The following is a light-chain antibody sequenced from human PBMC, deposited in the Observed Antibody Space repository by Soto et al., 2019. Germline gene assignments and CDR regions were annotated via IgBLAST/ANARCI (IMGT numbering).Light chain of an antibody. CDR1: SGDIGGYNF. V-gene: IGLV2-11*01. CDR3: CSYADNYFVV. J-gene: IGLJ2*01. Sequence: QSALTQPRSVSGSPGQSVTISCTGTSGDIGGYNFVSWYQQHPGKAPKLIIYDVNKRPSGVPDRFSGSKSGNTASLTISGLQAEDETDYYCCSYADNYFVVFGGGTKLTVL. CDR2: DVN.